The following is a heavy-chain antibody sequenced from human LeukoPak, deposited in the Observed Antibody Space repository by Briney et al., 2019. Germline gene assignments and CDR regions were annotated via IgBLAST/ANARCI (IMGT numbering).Heavy chain of an antibody. J-gene: IGHJ4*02. V-gene: IGHV4-59*01. CDR2: MYYSGTT. D-gene: IGHD2-21*02. Sequence: SETLSLTCTVSGGSITSYYRSWIRQPPGKGLEWIGFMYYSGTTNYNPSLKSRVTISLGTSKNQFSLKLSSVTAADTAVYYCARLPMAVTPHVDYWGQGTLVTVSS. CDR3: ARLPMAVTPHVDY. CDR1: GGSITSYY.